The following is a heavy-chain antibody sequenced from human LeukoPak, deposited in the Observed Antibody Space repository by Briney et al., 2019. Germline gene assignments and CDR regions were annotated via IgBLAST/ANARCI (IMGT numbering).Heavy chain of an antibody. CDR3: ARRGYGSGSYEYYYYYYMDV. V-gene: IGHV3-20*01. D-gene: IGHD3-10*01. CDR2: INWHGGST. Sequence: GGSLRLYCAASGFNFDDYGMSWVRQAPGKGLDWVSSINWHGGSTGYADSVKGRFTIPRDNAKHSLSLQMTSLIAEDKALHHCARRGYGSGSYEYYYYYYMDVWSKGTTVTVSS. CDR1: GFNFDDYG. J-gene: IGHJ6*03.